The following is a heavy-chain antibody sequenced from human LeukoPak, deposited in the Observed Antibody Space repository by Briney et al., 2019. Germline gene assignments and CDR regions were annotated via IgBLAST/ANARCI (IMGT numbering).Heavy chain of an antibody. J-gene: IGHJ6*03. Sequence: PSETLSLTCTVSGGSISSSSYYWGWIRQPPGKGLEWIGEINHSGSTKYSSSLKSRVTISVDTPKKQFSLKLSSVTAADTAVYYCARATEGYSTSVVYMDVWGKGTTVTVSS. CDR1: GGSISSSSYY. V-gene: IGHV4-39*07. D-gene: IGHD6-6*01. CDR2: INHSGST. CDR3: ARATEGYSTSVVYMDV.